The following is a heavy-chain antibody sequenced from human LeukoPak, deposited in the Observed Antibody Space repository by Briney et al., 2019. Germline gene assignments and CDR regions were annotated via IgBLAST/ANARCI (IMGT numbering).Heavy chain of an antibody. D-gene: IGHD5-18*01. V-gene: IGHV4-38-2*02. Sequence: SETLSLTCTVSGSSIRTYTHWGWIRQPPGKGLEWIGSIHHTGKTYYNPSLERRVTISVDTSKNQFSLKLSSVSAADTAFYFCLNSGSNYEAVSWGQGTLVTVSS. CDR3: LNSGSNYEAVS. J-gene: IGHJ5*02. CDR2: IHHTGKT. CDR1: GSSIRTYTH.